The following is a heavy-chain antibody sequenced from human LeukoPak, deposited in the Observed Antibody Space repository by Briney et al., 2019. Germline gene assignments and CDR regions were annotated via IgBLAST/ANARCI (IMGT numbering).Heavy chain of an antibody. V-gene: IGHV1-69*04. CDR3: AREYYYGSGSQMGFDY. D-gene: IGHD3-10*01. Sequence: GSSVKVSCKASGGTFSSYAISWVRQAPGQGLEWMGRIIPILGIANYAQKFRGRVTITADKSTSTAYMELSSLRSEDTAVYYCAREYYYGSGSQMGFDYWGQGTLVTVSS. CDR1: GGTFSSYA. CDR2: IIPILGIA. J-gene: IGHJ4*02.